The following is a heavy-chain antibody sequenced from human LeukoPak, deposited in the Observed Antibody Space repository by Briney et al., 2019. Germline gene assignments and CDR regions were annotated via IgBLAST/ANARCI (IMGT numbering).Heavy chain of an antibody. CDR3: ARGAVTQNYYGSGSYYGALDY. J-gene: IGHJ4*02. CDR1: GGSFSGYY. Sequence: ETSETLSLTCAVYGGSFSGYYWSWIRQPPGKGLEWIGEINHSGSTNYNPSLKSRDTISVDTSKNQFSLELSSVTAADTAVYYCARGAVTQNYYGSGSYYGALDYWGQGTLVTVSS. V-gene: IGHV4-34*01. D-gene: IGHD3-10*01. CDR2: INHSGST.